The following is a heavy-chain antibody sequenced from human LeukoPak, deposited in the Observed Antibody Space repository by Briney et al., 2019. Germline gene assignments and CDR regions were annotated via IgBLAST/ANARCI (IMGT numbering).Heavy chain of an antibody. CDR1: DYTFTSYG. V-gene: IGHV1-18*01. D-gene: IGHD3-22*01. CDR2: ISAYNGYT. Sequence: ASVKVSCKASDYTFTSYGISWVRQAPGQGLEWMGWISAYNGYTKYAEKLQGRVTMTTDTSTSTAYMELRSLRSDDTAVYYCARAKHDSSGYYCFDPRGQGTLVTVSS. J-gene: IGHJ5*02. CDR3: ARAKHDSSGYYCFDP.